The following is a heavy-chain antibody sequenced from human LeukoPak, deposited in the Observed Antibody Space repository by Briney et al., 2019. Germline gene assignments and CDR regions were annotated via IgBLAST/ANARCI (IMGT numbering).Heavy chain of an antibody. V-gene: IGHV1-2*06. CDR3: AGSTSGDAFDI. J-gene: IGHJ3*02. CDR2: INLNSGDT. CDR1: GYIFTDYY. Sequence: ASVKVSCKASGYIFTDYYMHWVRQAPGQGLEWMGRINLNSGDTNSAQKFQGRVTMTRDTSISTVDVELSRLRSDDTAVFYCAGSTSGDAFDIWGQGTMVTVSS. D-gene: IGHD3-10*01.